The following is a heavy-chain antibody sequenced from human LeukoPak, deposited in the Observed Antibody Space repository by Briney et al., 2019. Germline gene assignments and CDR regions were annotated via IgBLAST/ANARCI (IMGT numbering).Heavy chain of an antibody. Sequence: GGSLRLSCAASGFTFSNHAINWVRQAPGKGLEWVSTISGSGDATYYADSVKGRFTISGDNSKNKLYLQMNSLRAEDTAVYYCARRGPNWGFFDYWGRGTLVTVSS. CDR1: GFTFSNHA. CDR3: ARRGPNWGFFDY. J-gene: IGHJ4*02. V-gene: IGHV3-23*01. D-gene: IGHD7-27*01. CDR2: ISGSGDAT.